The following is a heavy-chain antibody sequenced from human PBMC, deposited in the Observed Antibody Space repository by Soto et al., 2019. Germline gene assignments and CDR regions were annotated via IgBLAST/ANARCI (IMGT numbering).Heavy chain of an antibody. Sequence: GGSLRLSCAASGFTFSSYAMSWVRQAPGKGLEWVSAISGSGGSTYYADSVKGRFTISRDNSKNTLYLQMNSLRAEDTAVYYCAKSPRITMVRGNINWFDPWGQGTPVTVSS. D-gene: IGHD3-10*01. CDR2: ISGSGGST. J-gene: IGHJ5*02. V-gene: IGHV3-23*01. CDR3: AKSPRITMVRGNINWFDP. CDR1: GFTFSSYA.